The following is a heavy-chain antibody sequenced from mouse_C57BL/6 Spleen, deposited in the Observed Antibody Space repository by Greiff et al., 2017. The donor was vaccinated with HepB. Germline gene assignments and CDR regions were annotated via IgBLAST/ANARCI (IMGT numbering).Heavy chain of an antibody. CDR3: ARYPSPGYAMDY. CDR2: INPNNGGT. V-gene: IGHV1-18*01. J-gene: IGHJ4*01. CDR1: GHTFTDYN. Sequence: VQLQQSGPELVKPGASVKIPCKASGHTFTDYNMDWVKQSHGKSLEWIGDINPNNGGTIYNQKFKGKATLTVDKSSSTAYMELRSLTSEDTAVYYCARYPSPGYAMDYWGQGTSVTVSS.